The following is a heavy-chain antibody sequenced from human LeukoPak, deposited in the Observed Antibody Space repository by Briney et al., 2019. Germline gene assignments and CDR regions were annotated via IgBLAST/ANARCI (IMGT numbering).Heavy chain of an antibody. CDR3: ARQLGYCSSTSCYADKVDY. CDR1: GGSISSSSYY. D-gene: IGHD2-2*01. V-gene: IGHV4-39*01. CDR2: IYYSGST. Sequence: PSETLSLTCTVSGGSISSSSYYWGWIRQPPGKGLEWIGSIYYSGSTYYNPSLKSRVTISVDTSKNQFSLKLSSVTAADTAVYYCARQLGYCSSTSCYADKVDYWGQGALVTVSS. J-gene: IGHJ4*02.